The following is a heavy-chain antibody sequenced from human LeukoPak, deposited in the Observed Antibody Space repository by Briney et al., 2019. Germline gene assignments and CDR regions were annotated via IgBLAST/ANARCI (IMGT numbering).Heavy chain of an antibody. CDR3: ARTGAN. D-gene: IGHD1-26*01. CDR2: INSDESST. J-gene: IGHJ4*02. Sequence: PGGSLRLSCAASGFTFDDYGMSWVRQAPGKGLVWVSRINSDESSTSYADSVKGRFTISRDNAKNTLYLQMNSLRAEDTVVYYCARTGANWGQGTLVTVSS. V-gene: IGHV3-74*01. CDR1: GFTFDDYG.